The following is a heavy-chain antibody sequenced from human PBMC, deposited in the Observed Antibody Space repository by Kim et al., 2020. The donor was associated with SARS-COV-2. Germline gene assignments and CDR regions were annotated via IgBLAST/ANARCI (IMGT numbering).Heavy chain of an antibody. J-gene: IGHJ6*02. CDR2: IYPGDSDT. Sequence: GESLKISCKGSGYSFTSYWIGWVRQMPGKGLEWMGIIYPGDSDTRYSPSFQGQVTISADKSISTAYLQWSSLKASDTAMYYCARLGSEMATIYYYYYYGMDVWGQGTTVTVSS. CDR1: GYSFTSYW. CDR3: ARLGSEMATIYYYYYYGMDV. D-gene: IGHD5-12*01. V-gene: IGHV5-51*01.